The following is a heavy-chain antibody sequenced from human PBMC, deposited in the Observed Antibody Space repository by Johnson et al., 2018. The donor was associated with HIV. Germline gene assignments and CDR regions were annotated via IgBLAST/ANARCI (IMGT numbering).Heavy chain of an antibody. CDR1: GFIFTTAW. J-gene: IGHJ3*02. Sequence: QVQLVESGGGLVQPGGSLRFSCAASGFIFTTAWMSWVRQAPGKGLEWVAVISYDGSNTYYADSVKGRFTISRDNSKNTLYLQMNSLKAEDTAVYYCARERLRAGAFDIWGQGTMVTVSS. CDR3: ARERLRAGAFDI. D-gene: IGHD6-13*01. V-gene: IGHV3-30*03. CDR2: ISYDGSNT.